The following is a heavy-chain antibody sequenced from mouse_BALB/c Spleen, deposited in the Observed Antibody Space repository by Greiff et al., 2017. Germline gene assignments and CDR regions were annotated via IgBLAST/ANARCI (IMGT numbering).Heavy chain of an antibody. Sequence: EVMLVESGGGLVQPGGSLRLSCAASGFTFTDYYMSWVRQPPGKALEWLGFIRNKANGYTTEYSASVNGRFTISRDNSQSILYLQMNTLRAEDSATKYGARDRGIYDGKYYYAMDDWGQGTAVTVSS. CDR2: IRNKANGYTT. J-gene: IGHJ4*01. V-gene: IGHV7-3*02. CDR1: GFTFTDYY. D-gene: IGHD2-1*01. CDR3: ARDRGIYDGKYYYAMDD.